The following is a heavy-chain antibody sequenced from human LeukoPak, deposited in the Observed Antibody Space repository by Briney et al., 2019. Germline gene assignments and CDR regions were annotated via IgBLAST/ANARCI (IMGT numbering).Heavy chain of an antibody. CDR1: GGSISSSSYY. Sequence: PSETLSLTCTASGGSISSSSYYWGWIRQPPGKGLEWIGSIYYSGSTYYNPSLKSRVTISVDTSKNQFSLKLSSVTAADTAVYYCASIYCSGGSCWYYFDYWGQGTLVTVSS. J-gene: IGHJ4*02. CDR2: IYYSGST. D-gene: IGHD2-15*01. V-gene: IGHV4-39*01. CDR3: ASIYCSGGSCWYYFDY.